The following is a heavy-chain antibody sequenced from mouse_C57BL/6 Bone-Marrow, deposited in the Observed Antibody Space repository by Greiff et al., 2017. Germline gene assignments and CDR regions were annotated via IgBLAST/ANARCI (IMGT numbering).Heavy chain of an antibody. CDR3: AGGSSYDAMDY. D-gene: IGHD1-1*01. Sequence: EVKLMESGGDLVKPGGSLKLSCAASGFTFSSYGMSLGRTTPDKRLEWVATISSGGSYTYYPDSVKGRFTISRDNAKNTLYLQMSSLKSEDTAMYYCAGGSSYDAMDYWGQGTSVTVSS. J-gene: IGHJ4*01. V-gene: IGHV5-6*01. CDR2: ISSGGSYT. CDR1: GFTFSSYG.